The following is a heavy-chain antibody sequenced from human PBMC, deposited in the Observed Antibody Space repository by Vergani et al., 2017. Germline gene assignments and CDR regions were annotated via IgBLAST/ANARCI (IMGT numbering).Heavy chain of an antibody. CDR3: ARGPDSSSWYYYYYYYMDV. Sequence: QVQLQQWGAGLLKPSETLSLTCAVYGGSFSGYYWSWIRQPPGKGLEWIGEINHSGSTNYNPSLKSRVTISVDTSKNQFSLKLSSVTAADTAVYYCARGPDSSSWYYYYYYYMDVWGEGTTVTGSS. V-gene: IGHV4-34*01. CDR2: INHSGST. J-gene: IGHJ6*03. D-gene: IGHD6-13*01. CDR1: GGSFSGYY.